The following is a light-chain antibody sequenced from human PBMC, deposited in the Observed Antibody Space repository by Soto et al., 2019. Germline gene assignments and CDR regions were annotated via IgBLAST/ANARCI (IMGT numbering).Light chain of an antibody. CDR1: SSNIGSND. CDR2: DND. CDR3: GTWDNSLSAGGL. Sequence: QSVLTQPPSVSAAPGQRVTISCSGSSSNIGSNDVSWYQQLPGTAPKLLIYDNDKRPPGIPDRFSGSKSGTSATLGITGLQTGDEADYYCGTWDNSLSAGGLFGTGTKLTVL. J-gene: IGLJ1*01. V-gene: IGLV1-51*01.